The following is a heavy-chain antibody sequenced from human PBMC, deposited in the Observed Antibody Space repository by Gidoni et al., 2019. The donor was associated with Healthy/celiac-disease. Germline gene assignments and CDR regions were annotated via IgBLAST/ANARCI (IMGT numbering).Heavy chain of an antibody. Sequence: QVQLQQWGAGLLKPSETLSLTCAVYGGSFSGYYWSWIRQPPGKGLEWIGEINHSGSTNYNPSLKSRVTISVDTSKNQFSLKLSSVTAADTAVYYCARASVDTAMVFWGLDVWGKGTTVTVSS. D-gene: IGHD5-18*01. CDR2: INHSGST. CDR1: GGSFSGYY. J-gene: IGHJ6*04. V-gene: IGHV4-34*01. CDR3: ARASVDTAMVFWGLDV.